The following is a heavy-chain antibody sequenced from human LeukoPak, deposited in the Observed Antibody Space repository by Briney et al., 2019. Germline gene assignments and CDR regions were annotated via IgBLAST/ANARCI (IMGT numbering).Heavy chain of an antibody. Sequence: ASVKVSCRASGGTFSSYAISWVRQAPGQGLEWMGRIIPILGIANYAQKFQGRVTITADKSTSTAYMELSSLRSEDTAVYYCAVPSSGALLYYYGMDVWGQGTTVTVSS. V-gene: IGHV1-69*04. CDR3: AVPSSGALLYYYGMDV. J-gene: IGHJ6*02. CDR2: IIPILGIA. CDR1: GGTFSSYA. D-gene: IGHD3-22*01.